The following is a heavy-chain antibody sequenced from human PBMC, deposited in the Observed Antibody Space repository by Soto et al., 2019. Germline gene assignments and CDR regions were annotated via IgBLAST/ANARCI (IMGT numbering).Heavy chain of an antibody. Sequence: EVQLVESGGGLVQPGGSLRLSCAASGFTFSSYSMNWVRQAPGKGLEWVSYISSSSSTIYYADSVKGRFTISRDNAKNALDLQMNSLRADDTAVYYCAREYCSSTSCLHWFDPWGQGTLVTVSS. CDR3: AREYCSSTSCLHWFDP. V-gene: IGHV3-48*01. CDR1: GFTFSSYS. CDR2: ISSSSSTI. J-gene: IGHJ5*02. D-gene: IGHD2-2*01.